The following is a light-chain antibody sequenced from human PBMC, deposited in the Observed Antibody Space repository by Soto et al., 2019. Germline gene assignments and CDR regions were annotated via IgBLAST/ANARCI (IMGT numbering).Light chain of an antibody. J-gene: IGKJ1*01. CDR2: NAS. V-gene: IGKV1-5*03. CDR1: QTISRR. Sequence: DIQMTQSPSTLSASIGDRVPITCRASQTISRRLAWYQQKPGQAPKLLIYNASTLKSGDPSRFSGSGSGTEFTLTTSSQQPDDFATYYCQHYNSYSEACGQGTKV. CDR3: QHYNSYSEA.